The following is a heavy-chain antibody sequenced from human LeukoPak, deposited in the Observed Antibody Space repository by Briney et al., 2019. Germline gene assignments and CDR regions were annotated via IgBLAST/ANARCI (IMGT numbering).Heavy chain of an antibody. J-gene: IGHJ5*02. D-gene: IGHD2-15*01. Sequence: ASVKVSCKASGYTFTSYDINWVRQATGQGLEWMGWMNPNSGNTGYAQKFQGRVTMTRNTSISTAYMELSSLRSEDTAVYYCATGYCSGGSCYSLDNWFDPWGQGTLVTVSS. CDR3: ATGYCSGGSCYSLDNWFDP. CDR1: GYTFTSYD. CDR2: MNPNSGNT. V-gene: IGHV1-8*01.